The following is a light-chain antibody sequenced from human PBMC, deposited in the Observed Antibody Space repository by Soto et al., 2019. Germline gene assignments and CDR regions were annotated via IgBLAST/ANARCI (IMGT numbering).Light chain of an antibody. J-gene: IGKJ1*01. CDR3: QQRSVWPWT. CDR1: QSVNNY. V-gene: IGKV3D-11*02. CDR2: DTS. Sequence: EIVLTQSPATLSLSAGERATRXXRASQSVNNYLAWYQQKPGQAPRLXIYDTSDRASGIPARFSGSGAGTDFTLTISSLEPEDFAVFYCQQRSVWPWTFGQGTKVDI.